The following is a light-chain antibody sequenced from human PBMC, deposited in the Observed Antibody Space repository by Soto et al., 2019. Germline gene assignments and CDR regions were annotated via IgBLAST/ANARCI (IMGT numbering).Light chain of an antibody. CDR1: SSDIGSYNL. J-gene: IGLJ2*01. CDR2: EGI. CDR3: SSYASSSSYVV. V-gene: IGLV2-23*01. Sequence: QSVLTQPASVSGSPGQSITISCTGTSSDIGSYNLVSWYQQHPGKAPKLMIYEGIKRPSGVSNRFSGSKSGNTASLTISGLQAEDEAEYYCSSYASSSSYVVSGGGTKLTVL.